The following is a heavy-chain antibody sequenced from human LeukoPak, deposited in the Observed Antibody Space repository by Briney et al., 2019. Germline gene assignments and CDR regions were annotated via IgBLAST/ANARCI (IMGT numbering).Heavy chain of an antibody. Sequence: ASVKVSCKASGYTFTSYGISWVRQAPGQGLEWMGGIIPIFGTANYAQKFQGRVTITADESTSTAYMELSSLRSEDTAVYYCARQDRPSYGYYYYYMDVWGKGTTVTVSS. D-gene: IGHD5-18*01. CDR1: GYTFTSYG. V-gene: IGHV1-69*13. CDR2: IIPIFGTA. J-gene: IGHJ6*03. CDR3: ARQDRPSYGYYYYYMDV.